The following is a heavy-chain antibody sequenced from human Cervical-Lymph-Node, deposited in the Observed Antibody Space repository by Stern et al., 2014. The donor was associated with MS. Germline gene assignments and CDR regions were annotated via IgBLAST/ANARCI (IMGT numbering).Heavy chain of an antibody. Sequence: EVQLVQSGAEVKTPGESLKISCKGSGYSFTSYWIGWVRQMPGKGLEWMGIIYPGDSDTRYSPSFQGQVPISADKSISTAYLQWSSLKASDTAMYYCARLKGYCGGDCTNWFDPWGQGTLVTVSS. CDR1: GYSFTSYW. D-gene: IGHD2-21*02. CDR3: ARLKGYCGGDCTNWFDP. CDR2: IYPGDSDT. J-gene: IGHJ5*02. V-gene: IGHV5-51*01.